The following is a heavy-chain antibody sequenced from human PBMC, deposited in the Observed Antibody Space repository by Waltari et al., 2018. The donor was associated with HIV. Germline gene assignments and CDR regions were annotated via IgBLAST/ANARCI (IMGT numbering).Heavy chain of an antibody. CDR2: IYYSGST. J-gene: IGHJ3*02. CDR3: ARGWPHYYTLTSPLGGSDAFDI. V-gene: IGHV4-31*03. CDR1: GGSISSGGYY. D-gene: IGHD3-9*01. Sequence: QESGPGLVKPSQTLSLTCTVSGGSISSGGYYWSWIRQHPGKGLECSGYIYYSGSTYYNPSLKSRVTISVDTAKNQFSLKLSSVTAADPAVYYCARGWPHYYTLTSPLGGSDAFDIWGQGTMVTVSS.